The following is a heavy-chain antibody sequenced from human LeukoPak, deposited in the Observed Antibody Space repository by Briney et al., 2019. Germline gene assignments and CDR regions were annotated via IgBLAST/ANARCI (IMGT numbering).Heavy chain of an antibody. J-gene: IGHJ4*02. D-gene: IGHD6-19*01. CDR1: GYSISSGYY. CDR3: AGYSSGWYYFDY. V-gene: IGHV4-38-2*02. CDR2: IYHSGST. Sequence: SETLSLTCTVSGYSISSGYYWGWIRQPPGKGLEWIGSIYHSGSTYYNPSLKSRVTISVDTSKNQFSLKLSSVTAADTAVYYCAGYSSGWYYFDYWGQGTLVTVSS.